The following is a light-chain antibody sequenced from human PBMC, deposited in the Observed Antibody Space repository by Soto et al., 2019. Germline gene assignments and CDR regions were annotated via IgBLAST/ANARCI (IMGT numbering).Light chain of an antibody. CDR2: GAS. Sequence: EIVLTQSPGTLSLSPGERATLSCRASQSVYSSYLAWYQQKPGQAPRLLIYGASTKATGIPGRFSGSGSGTDFPLTISRLGPEDFAVYYCQQYGTSTATFGQGTKVEIK. V-gene: IGKV3-20*01. CDR1: QSVYSSY. J-gene: IGKJ1*01. CDR3: QQYGTSTAT.